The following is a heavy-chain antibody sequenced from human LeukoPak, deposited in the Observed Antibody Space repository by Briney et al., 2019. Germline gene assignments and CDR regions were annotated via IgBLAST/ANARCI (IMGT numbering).Heavy chain of an antibody. CDR3: ARDGEGFGEFSNWFDP. J-gene: IGHJ5*02. CDR2: IYHSGST. D-gene: IGHD3-10*01. V-gene: IGHV4-38-2*02. Sequence: SETLSLTCAVSGYSISSGNYWGWIRQPPGKGLEWIGSIYHSGSTYYNPSLKSRVTISVDTSKNQFSLKLSSVTAADTAVYYCARDGEGFGEFSNWFDPWGQGTLVTVSS. CDR1: GYSISSGNY.